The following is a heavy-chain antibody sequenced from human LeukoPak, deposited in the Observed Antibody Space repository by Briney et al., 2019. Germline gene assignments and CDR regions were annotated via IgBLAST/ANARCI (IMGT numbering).Heavy chain of an antibody. CDR1: AGSISSSSYS. D-gene: IGHD6-19*01. CDR3: ARHVRKRGIAVAGSPGWFDP. J-gene: IGHJ5*02. CDR2: IYYSGST. Sequence: PSETLSLTCTVSAGSISSSSYSWGWIRQPPGKGLEWIGSIYYSGSTNYNPSLKSRVSRSVDTSKNQFFMKLSSVTAADTAVYYCARHVRKRGIAVAGSPGWFDPWGQGTLVTVSS. V-gene: IGHV4-39*01.